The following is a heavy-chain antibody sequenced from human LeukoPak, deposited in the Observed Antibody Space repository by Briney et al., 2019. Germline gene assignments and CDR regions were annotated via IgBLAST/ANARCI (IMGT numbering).Heavy chain of an antibody. V-gene: IGHV1-69*04. D-gene: IGHD3-16*02. Sequence: ASVKVSCKASGGTFSSYAISWVRQAPGQGLEWMGRIIPILGIANYAQKFQGRVTITADKSTSTAYMELSSLRSEDTAVYYCASSGVTANGLGELSFTNFDYWGQGTLVTVSS. CDR3: ASSGVTANGLGELSFTNFDY. CDR2: IIPILGIA. J-gene: IGHJ4*02. CDR1: GGTFSSYA.